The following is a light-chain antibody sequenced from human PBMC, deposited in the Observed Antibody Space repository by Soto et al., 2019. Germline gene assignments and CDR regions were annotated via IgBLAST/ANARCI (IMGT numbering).Light chain of an antibody. CDR3: QQYNNWPPWT. CDR2: DAS. V-gene: IGKV3-15*01. CDR1: RSVSGN. Sequence: EIVMTQSPATLSVSPGDTATLSCRASRSVSGNLAWYQQRPGQGPRLLIHDASTRATGIPGRFSGSGSGTEFTLTISSLQSEDSAVYYCQQYNNWPPWTFGQGTKVEIK. J-gene: IGKJ1*01.